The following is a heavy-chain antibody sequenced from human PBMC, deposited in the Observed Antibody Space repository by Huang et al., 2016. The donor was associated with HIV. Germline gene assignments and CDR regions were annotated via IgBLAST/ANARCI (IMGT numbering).Heavy chain of an antibody. CDR3: ARGTAAAHSDY. CDR2: INHSGDT. CDR1: VGSFSGYN. J-gene: IGHJ4*02. V-gene: IGHV4-34*01. Sequence: QVQLQQWGAGLLTPSETLSLTCAVSVGSFSGYNWSWIRQPPGKGLAWSGEINHSGDTKYNPALKSRVTISVDTSKNQFSLRLSSVTAADTAVYYCARGTAAAHSDYWGQGTLVTVYS. D-gene: IGHD6-13*01.